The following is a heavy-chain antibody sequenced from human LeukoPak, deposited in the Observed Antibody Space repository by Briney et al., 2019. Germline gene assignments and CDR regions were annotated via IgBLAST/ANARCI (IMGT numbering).Heavy chain of an antibody. Sequence: PSETLSLTCTVSDGSIRDSHHYWGWIRQPPGKGLEWIGYIYYSGSTNYNPSLKSRVTISVDTSKNQFSLKLSSVTAADTAVYYCARLSVNYYYGMDVWGQGTTVTVSS. CDR3: ARLSVNYYYGMDV. V-gene: IGHV4-61*05. CDR1: DGSIRDSHHY. D-gene: IGHD3-3*02. J-gene: IGHJ6*02. CDR2: IYYSGST.